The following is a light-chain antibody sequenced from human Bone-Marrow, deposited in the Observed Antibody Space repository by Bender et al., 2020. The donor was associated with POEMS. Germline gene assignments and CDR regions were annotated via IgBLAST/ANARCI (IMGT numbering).Light chain of an antibody. V-gene: IGLV3-1*01. Sequence: SYDLTQPPSVSVSPGQTASITCSGDRLASKYACWYQQRPGQSPVLVIYEDKKRPSGIPERFSGSNSGNTATLTISGTQAMDEADYYCQAWDSSTAVFGGGTKLTVL. CDR2: EDK. J-gene: IGLJ2*01. CDR1: RLASKY. CDR3: QAWDSSTAV.